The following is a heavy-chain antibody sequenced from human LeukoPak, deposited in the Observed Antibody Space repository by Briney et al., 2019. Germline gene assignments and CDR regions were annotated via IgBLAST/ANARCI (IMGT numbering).Heavy chain of an antibody. J-gene: IGHJ4*02. CDR3: ARGPSGYHNT. Sequence: SGGSLRLSCAASGFTFRNYWMYWVRQAPGKGLEWVAFTRYDGSNKYYADSVKGRFTISRDNSKNSLYLQMNSLRAEDTAVYYCARGPSGYHNTGGQGTLVTVSS. CDR1: GFTFRNYW. D-gene: IGHD5-12*01. CDR2: TRYDGSNK. V-gene: IGHV3-30*02.